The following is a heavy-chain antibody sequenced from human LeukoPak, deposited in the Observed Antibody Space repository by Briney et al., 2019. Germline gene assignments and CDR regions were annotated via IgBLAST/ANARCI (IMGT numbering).Heavy chain of an antibody. V-gene: IGHV3-7*01. J-gene: IGHJ3*02. Sequence: PGGSLRLSCAASRFTFSSYWMSWVRQAPGMGLEWVAKIKQDGSEKYYVDSVKGRFTISRDNAKNSLYLQMNTLRAEDTALYYCARVSYYPHDAFDIWGQGTMVTVSS. CDR2: IKQDGSEK. CDR1: RFTFSSYW. D-gene: IGHD2-8*01. CDR3: ARVSYYPHDAFDI.